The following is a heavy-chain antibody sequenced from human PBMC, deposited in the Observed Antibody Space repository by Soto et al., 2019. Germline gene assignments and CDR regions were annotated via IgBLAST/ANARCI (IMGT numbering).Heavy chain of an antibody. J-gene: IGHJ6*02. D-gene: IGHD2-15*01. CDR1: GYTFTSYV. Sequence: GASGKVSCQASGYTFTSYVISWVRQAPGQGPEWMGWISAYNGNTNYAQKLQGRVTMTTDTSTSTAYMELRSLRSDDTAVYYCARDIVVVVAATATSPYYYYYGMDVWGQGTTVTVSS. CDR2: ISAYNGNT. V-gene: IGHV1-18*01. CDR3: ARDIVVVVAATATSPYYYYYGMDV.